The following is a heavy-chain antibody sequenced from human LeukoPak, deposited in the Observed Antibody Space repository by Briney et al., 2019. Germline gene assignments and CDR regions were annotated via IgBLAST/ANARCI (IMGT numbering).Heavy chain of an antibody. V-gene: IGHV3-7*01. CDR3: ARALVVVVGATRFYYYAMDV. D-gene: IGHD2-15*01. CDR2: IKQDGSEK. J-gene: IGHJ6*02. CDR1: GFTFSSFW. Sequence: GGSLRLSCAVSGFTFSSFWMSSVREAPGKGPEWVANIKQDGSEKWYVHYVQGPFNTSSHNGRNSLYPQMTSMRPEDTAVYYCARALVVVVGATRFYYYAMDVWGQGTTVTVSS.